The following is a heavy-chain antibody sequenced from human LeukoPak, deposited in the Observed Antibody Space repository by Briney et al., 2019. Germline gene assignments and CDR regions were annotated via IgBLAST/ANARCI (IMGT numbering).Heavy chain of an antibody. Sequence: PSEALSLTCTVSGGSISSYYWSWTRQPPGKGPEWIGYIYYSGFTNYNPSLKSRVTISVDTSENQFSLKLSSVTAADTAVYYCAGTYSYGLGAYFDYWGQGTLVTVSS. CDR1: GGSISSYY. CDR3: AGTYSYGLGAYFDY. D-gene: IGHD5-18*01. CDR2: IYYSGFT. J-gene: IGHJ4*02. V-gene: IGHV4-59*01.